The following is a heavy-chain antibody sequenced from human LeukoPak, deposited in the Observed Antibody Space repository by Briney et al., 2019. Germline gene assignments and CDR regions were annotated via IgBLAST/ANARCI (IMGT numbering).Heavy chain of an antibody. CDR2: IYYSGST. CDR1: GGSISSGGYY. J-gene: IGHJ4*02. V-gene: IGHV4-31*03. Sequence: SETLSLTCTVSGGSISSGGYYWSWIRQHPGKGLEWIGYIYYSGSTYYNPSLKSRVTISVDTSKNQFSLKLSSVTAADTAVYYCARDSLSIGGTDIRNDYWGQGTLVTVSS. CDR3: ARDSLSIGGTDIRNDY. D-gene: IGHD3-16*01.